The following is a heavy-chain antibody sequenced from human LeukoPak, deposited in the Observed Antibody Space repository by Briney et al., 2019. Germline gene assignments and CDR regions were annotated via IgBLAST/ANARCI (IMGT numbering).Heavy chain of an antibody. Sequence: PSETLSLTCTVSGGSISSYYWSWIRQPLGKGLEWIGYIYYSGSTNYNPSLKSRVTISVDTSKNQFSLKLSSVTAADTAVYYCARGPSADDFDYWGQGTLVTVSS. CDR3: ARGPSADDFDY. V-gene: IGHV4-59*01. J-gene: IGHJ4*02. CDR1: GGSISSYY. CDR2: IYYSGST.